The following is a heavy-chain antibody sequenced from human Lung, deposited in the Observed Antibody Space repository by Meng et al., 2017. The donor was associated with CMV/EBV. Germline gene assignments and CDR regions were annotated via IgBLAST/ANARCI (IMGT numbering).Heavy chain of an antibody. J-gene: IGHJ4*02. Sequence: ASXXVSXKASGYTFIGYYIHWVRQAPGQGLEWMGCINPNSDGTNYAQKFQGRVTMTRDTSISTAYMELNRLRFDDTAVYYCARSAQLWLDHFDYWGRGTLVTVSS. CDR3: ARSAQLWLDHFDY. V-gene: IGHV1-2*02. D-gene: IGHD5-18*01. CDR1: GYTFIGYY. CDR2: INPNSDGT.